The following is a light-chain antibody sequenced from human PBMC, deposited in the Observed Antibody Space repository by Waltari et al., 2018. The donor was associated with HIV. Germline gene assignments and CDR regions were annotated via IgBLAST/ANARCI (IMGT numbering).Light chain of an antibody. CDR1: SSNIGNDN. CDR2: KNY. J-gene: IGLJ1*01. CDR3: VGWDGSLSGYV. Sequence: QSVLTQPPSASGTPGQTVTISCSGSSSNIGNDNVYWYQQLPGMTPKLLIYKNYQRPSGVRDRFAGSKSGTSASLAISGLRSEDEAEYYCVGWDGSLSGYVFGAGTTVTVL. V-gene: IGLV1-47*01.